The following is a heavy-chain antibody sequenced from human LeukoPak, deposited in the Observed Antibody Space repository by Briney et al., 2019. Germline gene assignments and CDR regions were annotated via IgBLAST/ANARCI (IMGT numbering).Heavy chain of an antibody. J-gene: IGHJ6*02. V-gene: IGHV4-59*01. CDR2: IYYSGST. D-gene: IGHD1-26*01. Sequence: SETLSLTCTVSGGSISNYYWSWIRQPPGKGLERIGYIYYSGSTNYNPSLKSRVTISVDTSKNQFSLKLSSVTAADTAVYYCARVGGTNYYYYGMDVWGQGTTVTVSS. CDR3: ARVGGTNYYYYGMDV. CDR1: GGSISNYY.